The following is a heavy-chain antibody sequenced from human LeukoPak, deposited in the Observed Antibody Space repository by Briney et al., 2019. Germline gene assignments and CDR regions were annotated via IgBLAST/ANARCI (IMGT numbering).Heavy chain of an antibody. D-gene: IGHD6-19*01. CDR1: GFTFSSYG. CDR3: AKDGSIAVGGIEDY. Sequence: VGSLRLSCAASGFTFSSYGMHWVPQAPGKGLEWVAVIWYDGSNKYYADSVKGRFTISKDNSKNTLYLQMNSLRAEDTAVYYCAKDGSIAVGGIEDYWGQGTLVTVSS. V-gene: IGHV3-33*06. J-gene: IGHJ4*02. CDR2: IWYDGSNK.